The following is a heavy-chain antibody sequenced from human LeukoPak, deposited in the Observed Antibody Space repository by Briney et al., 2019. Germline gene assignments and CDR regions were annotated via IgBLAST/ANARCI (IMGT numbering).Heavy chain of an antibody. CDR3: ERGQYDILTGYWFDP. CDR2: IKQDGSEK. CDR1: GFTFNSYW. J-gene: IGHJ5*02. V-gene: IGHV3-7*01. D-gene: IGHD3-9*01. Sequence: PGGSLRLSCGASGFTFNSYWMSWVRQAPGKGLEWVANIKQDGSEKYYVDSVKGRFTISRDNAKNSLYLQMSSLRVEDTAVYYCERGQYDILTGYWFDPWGQGTLVTVSS.